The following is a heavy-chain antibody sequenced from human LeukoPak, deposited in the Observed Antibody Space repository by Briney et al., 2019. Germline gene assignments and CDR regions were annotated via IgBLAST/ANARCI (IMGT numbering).Heavy chain of an antibody. CDR2: IYYSGST. CDR1: GGSISSSSYY. CDR3: ARIGGSGYYYEFDY. V-gene: IGHV4-39*01. D-gene: IGHD3-22*01. J-gene: IGHJ4*02. Sequence: SETLPLTCTVSGGSISSSSYYWGWIRQPPGKGLEWIGSIYYSGSTYYNPSLKSRVTISVDTSKNQFSLKLSSVTAADTAVYYCARIGGSGYYYEFDYWGQGTLVTVSS.